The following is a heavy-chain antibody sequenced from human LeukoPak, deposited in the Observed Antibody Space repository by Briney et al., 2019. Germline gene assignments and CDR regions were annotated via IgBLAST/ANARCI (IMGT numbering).Heavy chain of an antibody. CDR2: ISSGSSTI. CDR1: GFTFSTYN. V-gene: IGHV3-48*01. Sequence: GGSLRLSCAASGFTFSTYNFNWVRQAPGKGLEWLSYISSGSSTIYYADSVKGRFTVSRDNAKNSLYLQMNSLRAEGTAVYYCARSLPADYWGQGTLVTVSS. CDR3: ARSLPADY. J-gene: IGHJ4*02.